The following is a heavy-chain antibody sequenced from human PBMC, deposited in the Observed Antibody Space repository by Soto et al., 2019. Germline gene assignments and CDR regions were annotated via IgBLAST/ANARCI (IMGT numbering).Heavy chain of an antibody. CDR2: IYYSGST. V-gene: IGHV4-30-4*01. CDR1: GGSISIGDYY. Sequence: SETLSLTCTVSGGSISIGDYYWSCIRQPPGKGLEWIGYIYYSGSTYYNPSLKSRVTISVDTSKNQFSLKLSSVTAADTAVYYCARAGPYDSPAYFDLWGRGTLVTVSS. J-gene: IGHJ2*01. CDR3: ARAGPYDSPAYFDL. D-gene: IGHD3-9*01.